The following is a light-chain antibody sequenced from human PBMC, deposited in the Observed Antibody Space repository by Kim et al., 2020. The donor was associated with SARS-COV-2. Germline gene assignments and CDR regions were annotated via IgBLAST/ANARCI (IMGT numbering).Light chain of an antibody. V-gene: IGLV1-44*01. Sequence: QSVLTQPPSASGTPGQSVTISCSGTSSDIGSNTVTWYQQFPGTTPKLLIYSNIQRPSGVPDRFSGSKSGTSASLAISGLQSEDDADYYCASWDDSLSGWVFGGGTKLTVL. CDR3: ASWDDSLSGWV. CDR1: SSDIGSNT. CDR2: SNI. J-gene: IGLJ3*02.